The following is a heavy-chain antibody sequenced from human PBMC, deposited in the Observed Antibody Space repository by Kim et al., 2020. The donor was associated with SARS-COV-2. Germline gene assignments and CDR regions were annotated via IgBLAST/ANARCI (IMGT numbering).Heavy chain of an antibody. V-gene: IGHV1-2*06. CDR3: SREPISNIGDYDYYGMDV. J-gene: IGHJ6*02. CDR2: INPNSGGT. D-gene: IGHD2-15*01. Sequence: ASVKVSCKGSGYPFTGYFIHWVRQAPGQGLEWMGRINPNSGGTESLQKFQGRVTMTRDTSISTAYMELSGLTSDDTAVYYCSREPISNIGDYDYYGMDVWGPGTTVTVSS. CDR1: GYPFTGYF.